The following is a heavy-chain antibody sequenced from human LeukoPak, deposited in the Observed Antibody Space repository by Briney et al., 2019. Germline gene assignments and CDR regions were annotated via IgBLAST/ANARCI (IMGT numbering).Heavy chain of an antibody. CDR1: GFTFSHFA. Sequence: GRSLRLSCEASGFTFSHFAMHWVRQAPGKGLEWVAVISYDGKKNYYADSVKGQFTLSRDDSQNTVYLQMNSLRDDDTALYYCVRGSKIRGVIPEGEFDYWGQGTLVTVSS. CDR2: ISYDGKKN. D-gene: IGHD3-10*01. V-gene: IGHV3-30*04. J-gene: IGHJ4*02. CDR3: VRGSKIRGVIPEGEFDY.